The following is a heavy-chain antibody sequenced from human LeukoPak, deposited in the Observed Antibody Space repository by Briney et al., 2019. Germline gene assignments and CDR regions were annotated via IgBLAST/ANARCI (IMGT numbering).Heavy chain of an antibody. CDR2: IRYDGTNQ. CDR3: AKEGRVAVAAYYYYYGMDV. J-gene: IGHJ6*02. CDR1: EFMFSNYG. D-gene: IGHD6-19*01. V-gene: IGHV3-30*02. Sequence: GGSLRLSCVASEFMFSNYGMHWVRQAPNKGLEWVAFIRYDGTNQYYADSVRGRFTVSRDNSENTLYLQMNNLRAEDTAVYYCAKEGRVAVAAYYYYYGMDVWGQGTTVTVSS.